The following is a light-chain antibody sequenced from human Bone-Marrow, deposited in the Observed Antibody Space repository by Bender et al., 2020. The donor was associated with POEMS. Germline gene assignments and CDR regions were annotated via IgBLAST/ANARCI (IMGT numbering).Light chain of an antibody. J-gene: IGLJ3*02. CDR1: SSDVGRYNL. Sequence: QSVLTQPPSASGSPGQSVTISCTGTSSDVGRYNLVSWYQQHPGKAPKLMIYEVSKRPSGVSNRFTGSKSGNTASLTISGLQAEDEADYYCCAYAGSGTWVFGGGTKLTVL. CDR3: CAYAGSGTWV. V-gene: IGLV2-23*02. CDR2: EVS.